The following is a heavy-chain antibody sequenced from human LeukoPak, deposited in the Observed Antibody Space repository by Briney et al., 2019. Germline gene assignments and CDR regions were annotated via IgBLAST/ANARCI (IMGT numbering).Heavy chain of an antibody. Sequence: GESLKISCKGSGYSFTSYWIGWVRQMPGKGLEWMGIIYPGDSDTRYSPYFQGQVTTSADKSISTAYLQWSSRKASDTAMYYCARGWGDDYVWGKPQNHYFDYWGQGTLVTVSS. CDR3: ARGWGDDYVWGKPQNHYFDY. CDR2: IYPGDSDT. V-gene: IGHV5-51*01. J-gene: IGHJ4*02. D-gene: IGHD3-16*01. CDR1: GYSFTSYW.